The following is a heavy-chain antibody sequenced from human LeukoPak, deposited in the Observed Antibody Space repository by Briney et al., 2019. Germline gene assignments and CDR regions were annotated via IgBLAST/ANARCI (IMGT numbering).Heavy chain of an antibody. CDR2: IDWDDDK. D-gene: IGHD5-18*01. J-gene: IGHJ4*02. Sequence: SGPALVKPTQTLTLTCTFSGFSLSTSGMCVSWIRQPPGKALEWLARIDWDDDKYYSTSLKTRLTISKDTSKNQVVLTVTNMDPVDTATYYCARIYSYGAQSDYWGQGTLVTVSS. CDR3: ARIYSYGAQSDY. CDR1: GFSLSTSGMC. V-gene: IGHV2-70*11.